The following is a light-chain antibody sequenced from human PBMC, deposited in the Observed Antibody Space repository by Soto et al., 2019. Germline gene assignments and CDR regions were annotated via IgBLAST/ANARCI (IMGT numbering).Light chain of an antibody. CDR1: SGSVSTTNC. J-gene: IGLJ2*01. V-gene: IGLV8-61*01. CDR3: ALYLGGGVSK. Sequence: QTVVTQEPSFSVSPGGTVTLTCGLSSGSVSTTNCPSWHQQTPGQPPRTLIYDATIRSSGVPDRFSGSFLGNKAALTITGAQADDESDYYCALYLGGGVSKVGGGTKLTVL. CDR2: DAT.